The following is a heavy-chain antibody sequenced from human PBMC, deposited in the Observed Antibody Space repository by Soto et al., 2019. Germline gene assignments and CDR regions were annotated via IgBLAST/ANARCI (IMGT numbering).Heavy chain of an antibody. J-gene: IGHJ6*02. D-gene: IGHD2-2*01. Sequence: ASVKVSCKASGFTFTSSAVQWVRQARGQRLEWIGWIVVGSGNTNYAQKFQERVTITRDMSTSTAYMELSSLRSEDTAVYYCAARLGYCISTSCPLDYGMDVWG. CDR2: IVVGSGNT. V-gene: IGHV1-58*01. CDR3: AARLGYCISTSCPLDYGMDV. CDR1: GFTFTSSA.